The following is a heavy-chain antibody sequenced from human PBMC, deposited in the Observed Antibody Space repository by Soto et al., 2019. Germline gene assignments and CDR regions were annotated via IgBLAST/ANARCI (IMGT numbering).Heavy chain of an antibody. D-gene: IGHD6-13*01. V-gene: IGHV1-46*01. CDR3: ATLIAAAGALGYFDY. CDR1: GYTFTSYY. CDR2: INPRDGNT. Sequence: ASVKVSCKASGYTFTSYYMHWVRQAPGQGLEWMGVINPRDGNTSYAQKFQGRVTMTEDTSTDTAYMELSSLRSEDTAVYYCATLIAAAGALGYFDYWGQGTLVTVSS. J-gene: IGHJ4*02.